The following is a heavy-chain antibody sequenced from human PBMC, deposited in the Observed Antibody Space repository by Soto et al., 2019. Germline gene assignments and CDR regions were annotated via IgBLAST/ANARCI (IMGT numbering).Heavy chain of an antibody. CDR2: ISYDGSNK. CDR1: GFTFSSYG. CDR3: AKDRGFGVVPYYYYYYGMDV. J-gene: IGHJ6*01. V-gene: IGHV3-30*18. D-gene: IGHD3-3*01. Sequence: QVQLVESGGGVVQPGRSLRLSCAASGFTFSSYGMHWVRQAPGKGLEWVAVISYDGSNKYYADSVKGRFTVSRDNSKNTLYLQMNSLRAEDTAVYYCAKDRGFGVVPYYYYYYGMDVW.